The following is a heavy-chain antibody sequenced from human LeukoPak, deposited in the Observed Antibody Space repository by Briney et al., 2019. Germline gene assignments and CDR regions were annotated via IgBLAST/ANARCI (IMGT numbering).Heavy chain of an antibody. CDR2: ISGSGGST. CDR1: GFTFSSYA. CDR3: AREGVHCTGGVCPPYYYYYYYMDV. V-gene: IGHV3-23*01. D-gene: IGHD2-8*02. Sequence: GGSLRLSCAASGFTFSSYAMSWVRQAPGKGLEWVSAISGSGGSTYYADSVKGRFTISRDNSKNTLYLQMNSLRAEDTAVYYCAREGVHCTGGVCPPYYYYYYYMDVWGKGTTVTVSS. J-gene: IGHJ6*03.